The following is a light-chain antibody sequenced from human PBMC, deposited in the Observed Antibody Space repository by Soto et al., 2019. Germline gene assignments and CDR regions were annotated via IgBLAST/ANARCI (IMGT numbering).Light chain of an antibody. CDR2: WAS. CDR1: QRVLFTSNNKNY. CDR3: QQYYTLPLT. J-gene: IGKJ4*01. Sequence: DIVMTQSPDSLAVSLGERATINCESSQRVLFTSNNKNYLAWYQQKPGQPPKLLLSWASARESGVPERFSGSGSGTVFTLSISSLQAEDVAVYYCQQYYTLPLTFGGGTKVEIK. V-gene: IGKV4-1*01.